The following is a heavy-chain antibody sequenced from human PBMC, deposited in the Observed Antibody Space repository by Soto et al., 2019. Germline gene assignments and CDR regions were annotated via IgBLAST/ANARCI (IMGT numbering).Heavy chain of an antibody. J-gene: IGHJ4*02. CDR3: AKAEGPTAQSLLDY. Sequence: QVQLVESGGGVVQPGRSLRLSCAASGFTFSSYGMHWVRQAPGKGLEWVAVISYDGSNKYYADSVKGRFTISRDNSKNTLYLQMNSLRAEDTAVYYCAKAEGPTAQSLLDYWGQGTLVTVSS. CDR1: GFTFSSYG. V-gene: IGHV3-30*18. CDR2: ISYDGSNK. D-gene: IGHD5-18*01.